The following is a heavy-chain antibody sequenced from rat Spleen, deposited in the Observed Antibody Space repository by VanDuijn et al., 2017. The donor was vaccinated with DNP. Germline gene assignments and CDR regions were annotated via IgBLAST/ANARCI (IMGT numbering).Heavy chain of an antibody. CDR1: GYTFASYY. Sequence: QVQLQQSGADLAKPDSSVKISCKASGYTFASYYITWIKQTTGQGLEYLGYINVGSGSTNYNEKFKDRATLTVDKSSNTAFMQLSSLTPDDSAVYYCASGYGGYMTYWGQGTLVTVSS. D-gene: IGHD1-11*01. CDR3: ASGYGGYMTY. CDR2: INVGSGST. J-gene: IGHJ3*01. V-gene: IGHV1-43*01.